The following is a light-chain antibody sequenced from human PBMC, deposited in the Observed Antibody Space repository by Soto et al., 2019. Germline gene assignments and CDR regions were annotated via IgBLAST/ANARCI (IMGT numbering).Light chain of an antibody. CDR1: SSDVGGYNY. J-gene: IGLJ2*01. CDR3: NSYTSSTTVV. CDR2: DVT. V-gene: IGLV2-14*01. Sequence: QSALTQPASVSGSPGQSITISCTGTSSDVGGYNYVSWYQQHPGKAPKLMIYDVTNRPSGVSNRFSGSKSGNTASLTISGLQAEDGADYYFNSYTSSTTVVFGGGTNLTVL.